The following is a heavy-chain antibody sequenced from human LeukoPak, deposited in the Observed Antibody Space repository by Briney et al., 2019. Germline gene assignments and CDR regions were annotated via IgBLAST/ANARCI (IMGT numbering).Heavy chain of an antibody. V-gene: IGHV3-23*01. CDR3: AGGIVVPAASYCFDY. J-gene: IGHJ4*02. CDR2: ISGSGGST. D-gene: IGHD2-2*01. Sequence: PGGSLRLSCAASGFTFSSYAMSWVRQAPGKGLEWVSAISGSGGSTYYADSVKGRFTISRDNSKNTLYLQMNSLRAEDTAVYYCAGGIVVPAASYCFDYWGQGTLVTVSS. CDR1: GFTFSSYA.